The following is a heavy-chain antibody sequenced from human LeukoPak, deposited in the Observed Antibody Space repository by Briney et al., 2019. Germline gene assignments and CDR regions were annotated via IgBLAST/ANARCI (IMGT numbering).Heavy chain of an antibody. Sequence: PGGSLRLSCAASGFTFSAFALTWIRQAPGKGLEWVSTITGSGGNTYSADSVKGRFIISRDSSKNTLYLQMNSLRVEDTALYYCAKQATGGYYPFDFWGQGTLVTVSS. CDR1: GFTFSAFA. CDR3: AKQATGGYYPFDF. V-gene: IGHV3-23*01. D-gene: IGHD2-8*02. J-gene: IGHJ4*02. CDR2: ITGSGGNT.